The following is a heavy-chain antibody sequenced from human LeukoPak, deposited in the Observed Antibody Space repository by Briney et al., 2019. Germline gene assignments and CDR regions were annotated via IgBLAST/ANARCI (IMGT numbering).Heavy chain of an antibody. J-gene: IGHJ4*02. V-gene: IGHV4-38-2*02. D-gene: IGHD1-20*01. Sequence: SETLSLTWADRGDSIRSRYRWGWIRPNKGKGLEWIGSIYHSGSTYYNASLKSRVTISVDTSKNQFSLKLSSVTAADTAVYYCARDNWNPDFWGQGTLVIVSS. CDR2: IYHSGST. CDR3: ARDNWNPDF. CDR1: GDSIRSRYR.